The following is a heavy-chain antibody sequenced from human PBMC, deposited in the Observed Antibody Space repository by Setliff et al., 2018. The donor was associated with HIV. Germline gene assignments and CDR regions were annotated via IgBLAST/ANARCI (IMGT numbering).Heavy chain of an antibody. D-gene: IGHD1-26*01. CDR1: GYSISSGYH. CDR2: LFYTGST. CDR3: ARHRDGGTYPLDY. Sequence: SETLSLTCAVSGYSISSGYHWDWVRQPPGKGLEWIGSLFYTGSTSCNPSLKSRVTISLDTSKNRFSLQLTSVTAADTAVYYCARHRDGGTYPLDYWGQGTLVTVSS. J-gene: IGHJ4*02. V-gene: IGHV4-38-2*01.